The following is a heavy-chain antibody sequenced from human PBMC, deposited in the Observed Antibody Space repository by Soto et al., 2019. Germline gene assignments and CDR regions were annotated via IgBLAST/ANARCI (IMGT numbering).Heavy chain of an antibody. Sequence: SETLSLTCTVSGGSISNYYWSWIRQPPGKGLEWIGYIYYSGSTNYNPSLKSRVTISVDTSKNQFSLKLSSVTAADTAVYYCARGRGYCGGTNCYLDYWGQGALVTVPQ. CDR2: IYYSGST. J-gene: IGHJ4*02. CDR3: ARGRGYCGGTNCYLDY. CDR1: GGSISNYY. D-gene: IGHD2-21*01. V-gene: IGHV4-59*08.